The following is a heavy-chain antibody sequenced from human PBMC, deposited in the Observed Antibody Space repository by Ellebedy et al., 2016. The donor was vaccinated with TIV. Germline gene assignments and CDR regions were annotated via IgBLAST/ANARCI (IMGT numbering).Heavy chain of an antibody. CDR1: GFSFRSYW. CDR3: SRRGSYGDYAVQINNWFDR. D-gene: IGHD4-17*01. V-gene: IGHV3-7*01. CDR2: IYQDGSNQ. J-gene: IGHJ5*02. Sequence: GGSLRLSCVASGFSFRSYWMSWVRQAPGKGLEWVANIYQDGSNQYYVDSVKGRFTISRDNANKSLFLQMNSLRGEDTAVYYCSRRGSYGDYAVQINNWFDRWGRGTLVTFSS.